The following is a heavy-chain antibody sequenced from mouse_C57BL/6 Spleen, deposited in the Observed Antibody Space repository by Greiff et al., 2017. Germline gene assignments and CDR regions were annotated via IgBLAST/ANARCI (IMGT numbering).Heavy chain of an antibody. CDR2: IRRGGST. V-gene: IGHV2-5*01. CDR1: GFSLPSYG. J-gene: IGHJ4*01. Sequence: VQLQQSGPGLVQPSQSLSITCTASGFSLPSYGVYWVRQSPGKGLEWLGVIRRGGSTDYNAALMSRLSITKDNTNSQVFFKMNSLQADDTDIYYCAKSTEDYARDYWGQGTSVTVSS. CDR3: AKSTEDYARDY. D-gene: IGHD2-1*01.